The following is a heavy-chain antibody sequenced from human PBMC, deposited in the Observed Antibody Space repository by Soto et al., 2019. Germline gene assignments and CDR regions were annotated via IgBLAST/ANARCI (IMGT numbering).Heavy chain of an antibody. CDR1: GFIFNNYG. V-gene: IGHV3-30*18. D-gene: IGHD2-2*03. Sequence: GGSLRLSCAASGFIFNNYGMHWVRQAPGKGLEWVAGISFDGSFTYYADSVKGRFIISRDNTKNTVFLQMDSLRADDTAMYYCAKGQNSGYCCGVPPDFWGQGTLVTVSS. CDR3: AKGQNSGYCCGVPPDF. CDR2: ISFDGSFT. J-gene: IGHJ4*02.